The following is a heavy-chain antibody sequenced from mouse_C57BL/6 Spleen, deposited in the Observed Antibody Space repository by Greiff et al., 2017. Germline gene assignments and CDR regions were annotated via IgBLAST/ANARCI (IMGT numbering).Heavy chain of an antibody. Sequence: VVKPGASVKLSCKASGYTFTEYTIHWVKRRSGQGLEWIGWFYPGSGSIKYNEKFKDTATLTADKSSSTVYMELSRLTSEDSAVYFCARHEGYYGSSPLYFDVWGTGTTVTVSS. D-gene: IGHD1-1*01. J-gene: IGHJ1*03. CDR3: ARHEGYYGSSPLYFDV. V-gene: IGHV1-62-2*01. CDR1: GYTFTEYT. CDR2: FYPGSGSI.